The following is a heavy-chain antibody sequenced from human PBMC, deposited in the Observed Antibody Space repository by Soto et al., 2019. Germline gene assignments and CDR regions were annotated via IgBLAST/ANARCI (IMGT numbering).Heavy chain of an antibody. CDR2: MNPNSGNT. CDR1: GYTFSSYD. D-gene: IGHD3-3*01. V-gene: IGHV1-8*01. J-gene: IGHJ6*03. CDR3: ARGITIFGVVMDHYMDV. Sequence: ASVKVSCTASGYTFSSYDMNWVQQTTGPALEWKGWMNPNSGNTGYAQEFQGRVTMTRNISLSTAYMELSSLITEATAVYYCARGITIFGVVMDHYMDVWGKGTTVTVSS.